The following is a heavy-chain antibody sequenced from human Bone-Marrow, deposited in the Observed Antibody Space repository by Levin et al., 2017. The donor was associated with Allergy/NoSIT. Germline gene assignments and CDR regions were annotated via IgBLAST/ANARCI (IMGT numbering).Heavy chain of an antibody. CDR1: GFTVSSNY. V-gene: IGHV3-66*01. CDR3: ARITVDNYFDY. CDR2: IYSGGST. Sequence: GESLKISCAASGFTVSSNYMSWVRQAPGKGLDWVSVIYSGGSTHYADSVKGRFTISRDNSKNTLYLQINSLRAEDTAVYYCARITVDNYFDYWGQGTLVTVSS. D-gene: IGHD4-11*01. J-gene: IGHJ4*02.